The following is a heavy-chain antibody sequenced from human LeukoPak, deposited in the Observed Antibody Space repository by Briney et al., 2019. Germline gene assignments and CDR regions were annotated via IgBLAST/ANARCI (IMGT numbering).Heavy chain of an antibody. CDR2: IKQDGSEK. CDR1: GFTFSSYW. V-gene: IGHV3-7*01. CDR3: ARGGSSSSAYYYYYYMDV. D-gene: IGHD6-6*01. J-gene: IGHJ6*03. Sequence: PGGSLRLSCAASGFTFSSYWMSWVRQAPGKGLEWVANIKQDGSEKYYVDSVKGRFTISRDNAKNSLYLQMNSLRAEDTAVYYCARGGSSSSAYYYYYYMDVRGKGTTVTVSS.